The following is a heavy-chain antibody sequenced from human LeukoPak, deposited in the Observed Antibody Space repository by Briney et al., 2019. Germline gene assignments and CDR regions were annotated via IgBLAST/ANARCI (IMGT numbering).Heavy chain of an antibody. V-gene: IGHV3-48*04. CDR1: GFTFSSYS. Sequence: PGGSLRLSCAASGFTFSSYSMNWVRQAPGKGLEWVSYIRSSGSTIYYADSVKGRFTISRDNAKNALYLQMNSLRAEDTAVYYCARGELVPDYWGQGTLVTVSS. D-gene: IGHD6-6*01. CDR2: IRSSGSTI. J-gene: IGHJ4*02. CDR3: ARGELVPDY.